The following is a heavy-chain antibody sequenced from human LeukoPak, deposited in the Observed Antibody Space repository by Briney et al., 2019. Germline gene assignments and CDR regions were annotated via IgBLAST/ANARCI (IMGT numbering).Heavy chain of an antibody. CDR2: IRSIGTT. Sequence: PGGSLRLSCAASGFTVTNNYMSWVRQVPGKGLEWVSVIRSIGTTYYADSVKGRCTISRDNSKNTLYLQMTSLRAEETAVYYCTNERPGRDGYNHPFDIWGQGTMVTVSS. CDR3: TNERPGRDGYNHPFDI. D-gene: IGHD5-24*01. CDR1: GFTVTNNY. J-gene: IGHJ3*02. V-gene: IGHV3-66*01.